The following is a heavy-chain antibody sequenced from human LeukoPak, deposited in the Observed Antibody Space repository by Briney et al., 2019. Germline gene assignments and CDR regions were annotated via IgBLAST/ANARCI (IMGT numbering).Heavy chain of an antibody. D-gene: IGHD1-26*01. CDR1: GFTFSSYG. CDR3: VRLMGSGWFDP. CDR2: ISYDGTNK. J-gene: IGHJ5*02. Sequence: GGSLRLSCAVSGFTFSSYGMHWVRQAPGKGLEWMAVISYDGTNKYYADSVKGRFTISRDNSKNTLYLQMNSLSADDTAVYYCVRLMGSGWFDPWGRGTLVTVSS. V-gene: IGHV3-30*03.